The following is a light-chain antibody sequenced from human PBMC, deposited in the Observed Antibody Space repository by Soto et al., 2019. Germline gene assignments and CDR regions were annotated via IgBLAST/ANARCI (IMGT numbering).Light chain of an antibody. CDR1: RNVSIY. J-gene: IGKJ5*01. CDR2: ATS. Sequence: EIPLTQSPSSLAASVGDRLTLTCRASRNVSIYLNWYQHKPGKGPTLLIHATSNLQVGVPSRFSGSGSGTEFTLTISRLEPEDFGTYYCQQSYKVPSFGQGTRLVIK. V-gene: IGKV1-39*01. CDR3: QQSYKVPS.